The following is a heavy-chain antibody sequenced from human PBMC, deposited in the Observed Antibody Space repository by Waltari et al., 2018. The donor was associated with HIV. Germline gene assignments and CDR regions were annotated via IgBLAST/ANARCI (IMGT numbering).Heavy chain of an antibody. Sequence: EVQLVESGGGLVKPGGSLRLSCAASGFLFTSYSLNWVRQAPGKGRECVSSISNDSNYIYYADAVRGRFTSSRDNAKNSLHLQMNSLRAGDTAVYYCARVCSGGTCSSGGGLDIWGQGTMVTVSS. V-gene: IGHV3-21*02. D-gene: IGHD2-15*01. CDR2: ISNDSNYI. CDR1: GFLFTSYS. CDR3: ARVCSGGTCSSGGGLDI. J-gene: IGHJ3*02.